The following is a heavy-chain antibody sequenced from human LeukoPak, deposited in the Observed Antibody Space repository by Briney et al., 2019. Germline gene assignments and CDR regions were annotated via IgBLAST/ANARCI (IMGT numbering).Heavy chain of an antibody. J-gene: IGHJ4*02. CDR1: GGSFSGYY. CDR2: INHSGST. Sequence: SETLSLTCAVYGGSFSGYYWSWIRQPPGKGLEWIGEINHSGSTNYSPSLKSRVTISVDTSKNQFSLKLSSVTAADTAVYYCARGVEPGIAFDYWGQETLVTVSS. CDR3: ARGVEPGIAFDY. V-gene: IGHV4-34*01.